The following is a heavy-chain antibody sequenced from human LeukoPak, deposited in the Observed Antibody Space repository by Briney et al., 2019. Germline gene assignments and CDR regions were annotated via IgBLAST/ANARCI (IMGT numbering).Heavy chain of an antibody. CDR2: MYYSGST. D-gene: IGHD6-19*01. Sequence: SETLSLTCTVSGGSINNYYWSWIRQPPGKGLEWIGYMYYSGSTNYNPSLKSRVTISVDTSKNQFSLKLSSVTAADTAVYYCARGAVAYYYFDNWGQGTLVTVSS. CDR3: ARGAVAYYYFDN. CDR1: GGSINNYY. V-gene: IGHV4-59*01. J-gene: IGHJ4*02.